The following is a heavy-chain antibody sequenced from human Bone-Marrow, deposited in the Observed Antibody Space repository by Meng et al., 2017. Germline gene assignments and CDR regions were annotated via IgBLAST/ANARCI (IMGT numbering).Heavy chain of an antibody. V-gene: IGHV3-23*01. J-gene: IGHJ3*02. CDR2: ISGSGGST. D-gene: IGHD3-10*01. Sequence: GGSLRLSCAASGFTFSSYGMHWVRQAPGKGLEWVSAISGSGGSTYYADSVKGRFTISRDNSKNTLYLQMNSLRAEDTAVYYCAKVVPRGELSPLDAFDIWGQGTMVTVSS. CDR1: GFTFSSYG. CDR3: AKVVPRGELSPLDAFDI.